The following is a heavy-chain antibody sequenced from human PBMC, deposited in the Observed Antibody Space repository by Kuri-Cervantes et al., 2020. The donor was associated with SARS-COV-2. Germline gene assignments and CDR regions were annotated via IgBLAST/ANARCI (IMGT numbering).Heavy chain of an antibody. CDR2: IYYNGVT. V-gene: IGHV4-31*03. CDR3: ATDKPSYGGNGYLQL. J-gene: IGHJ1*01. Sequence: SEPLSLTCSVSGGSIRSGAYYCHWIRHRPGKGLEWIGNIYYNGVTYYNPSLKSRVTISVDMSKNQFSLKLSSMTAADTAVYYCATDKPSYGGNGYLQLWGQGTLVTVSS. D-gene: IGHD4-23*01. CDR1: GGSIRSGAYY.